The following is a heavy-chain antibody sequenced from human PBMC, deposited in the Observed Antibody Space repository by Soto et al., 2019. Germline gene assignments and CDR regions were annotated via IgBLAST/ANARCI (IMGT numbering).Heavy chain of an antibody. CDR1: GGTFSSYA. Sequence: GASVKVSFKASGGTFSSYAISWVRQAPGQGLEWMGGIIPIFGTANYAQKFQGRVTITADESTSTAYMELSSLRSEDTAVYYCARGGGYGHTHYFDYWGQGTLVTVSS. D-gene: IGHD5-12*01. V-gene: IGHV1-69*13. CDR3: ARGGGYGHTHYFDY. J-gene: IGHJ4*02. CDR2: IIPIFGTA.